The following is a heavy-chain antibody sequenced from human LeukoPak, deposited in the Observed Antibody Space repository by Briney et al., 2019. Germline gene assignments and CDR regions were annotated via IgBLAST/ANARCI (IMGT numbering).Heavy chain of an antibody. CDR1: GGSFSGYY. CDR3: VTYYFDSSGPKKNY. V-gene: IGHV4-34*09. Sequence: SETLSLTCAVYGGSFSGYYWSWLRQPPGKGLEWIGYIYYSGSTYYNPSLKSRVTISVDTSKNQFSLKLSSVTAADTAVYYCVTYYFDSSGPKKNYWGQGTLVTVSS. D-gene: IGHD3-22*01. J-gene: IGHJ4*02. CDR2: IYYSGST.